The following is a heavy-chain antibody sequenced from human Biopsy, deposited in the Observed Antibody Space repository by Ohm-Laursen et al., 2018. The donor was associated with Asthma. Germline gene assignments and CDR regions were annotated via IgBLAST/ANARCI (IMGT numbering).Heavy chain of an antibody. V-gene: IGHV4-39*01. CDR1: GGSITSSSYY. CDR2: MYHSGSP. Sequence: PSETLSLTCTVSGGSITSSSYYWGWIRQPPGKGMEWIGSMYHSGSPYYHPSLKSRATISVDTSKNQLSLNLSSVTAADTAVYFCVRHQYSSSWSTFDYWGQGALVTVSS. D-gene: IGHD3-22*01. J-gene: IGHJ4*02. CDR3: VRHQYSSSWSTFDY.